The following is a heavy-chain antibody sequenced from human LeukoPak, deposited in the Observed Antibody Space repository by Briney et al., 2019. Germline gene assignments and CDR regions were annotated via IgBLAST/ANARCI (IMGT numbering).Heavy chain of an antibody. CDR1: GYTFTGYY. CDR3: ARVGYNPKPFDY. Sequence: GASVKVSCKXSGYTFTGYYMHWVRQAPGQGLEWMGWINPNSGGTNYSQKFQGRVTMTTDTSISTAYMELSRLRSDDTAVYYCARVGYNPKPFDYWGQGTLVTVSS. CDR2: INPNSGGT. V-gene: IGHV1-2*02. J-gene: IGHJ4*02. D-gene: IGHD5-24*01.